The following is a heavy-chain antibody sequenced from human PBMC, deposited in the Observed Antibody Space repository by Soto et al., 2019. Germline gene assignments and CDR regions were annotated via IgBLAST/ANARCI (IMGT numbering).Heavy chain of an antibody. CDR3: ARDPDYDSSGYYLYYYYGMGV. CDR1: GGTFSSYA. CDR2: IIPIFGTA. V-gene: IGHV1-69*12. Sequence: QVQLVQSGAEVKKPGSSVKVSCKASGGTFSSYAISWVRQAPGQGLEWMGGIIPIFGTANYAQKFQGRVTITADESTSTAYMGLSSMRSEDTAVDYCARDPDYDSSGYYLYYYYGMGVWGQGTTVTVSS. J-gene: IGHJ6*02. D-gene: IGHD3-22*01.